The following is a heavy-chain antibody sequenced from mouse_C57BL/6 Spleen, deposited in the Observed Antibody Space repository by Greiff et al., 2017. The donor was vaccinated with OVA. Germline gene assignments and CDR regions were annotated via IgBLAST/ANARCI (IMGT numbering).Heavy chain of an antibody. J-gene: IGHJ1*03. CDR2: IWSGGST. Sequence: QVQLKQSGPGLVQPSQSLSITCTVSGFSLTSYGVHWVRQSPGKGLEWLGVIWSGGSTDYNAAFISRLSISKDNSKSQVFFKMNRLQADDTAIYYCARNTVVAFYWYFDVWGTGTTVTVSS. D-gene: IGHD1-1*01. V-gene: IGHV2-2*01. CDR1: GFSLTSYG. CDR3: ARNTVVAFYWYFDV.